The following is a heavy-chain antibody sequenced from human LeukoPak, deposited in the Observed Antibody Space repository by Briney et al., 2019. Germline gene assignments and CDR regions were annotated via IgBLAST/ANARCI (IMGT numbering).Heavy chain of an antibody. CDR3: ARDLSGPSVY. Sequence: GGSLRLSCAASGFTFSSYWMSWVRQAPGKGLEWVANIRQDGNEKYFVDSVKGRFTISRDNAENSLYLQMNSLRAEDTAVYYCARDLSGPSVYWGQGTLVTVSS. J-gene: IGHJ4*02. V-gene: IGHV3-7*01. CDR2: IRQDGNEK. CDR1: GFTFSSYW. D-gene: IGHD2-15*01.